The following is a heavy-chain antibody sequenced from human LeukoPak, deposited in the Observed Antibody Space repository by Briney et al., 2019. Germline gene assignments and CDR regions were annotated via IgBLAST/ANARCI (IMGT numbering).Heavy chain of an antibody. Sequence: GGSLRLPCAASGFTFSSYSMNWVRQAPGKGLEWVGFIRSKGYGGTIEYAASVKGRFTISRDDSKSVAYLQMNTLKTEDTGVYYCTRGREYSTYWGQGTLVTVTS. CDR3: TRGREYSTY. CDR1: GFTFSSYS. D-gene: IGHD5-12*01. J-gene: IGHJ4*02. V-gene: IGHV3-49*04. CDR2: IRSKGYGGTI.